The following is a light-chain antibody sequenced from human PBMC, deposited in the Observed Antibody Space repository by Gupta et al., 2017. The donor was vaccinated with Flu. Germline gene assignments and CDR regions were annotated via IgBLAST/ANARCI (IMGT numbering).Light chain of an antibody. V-gene: IGLV3-21*03. J-gene: IGLJ2*01. Sequence: GKTARITCGGNNIGSKAVHGYQQKPGQAPVLIVNDDSDRPSGIPERFSGSNSGNTATLTITRVEAGDEADYYCQVWDSSSDHVVFGGGTKLTVL. CDR3: QVWDSSSDHVV. CDR1: NIGSKA. CDR2: DDS.